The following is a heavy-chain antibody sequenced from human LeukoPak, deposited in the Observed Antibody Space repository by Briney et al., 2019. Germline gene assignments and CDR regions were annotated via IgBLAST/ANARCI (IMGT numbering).Heavy chain of an antibody. CDR2: ISAYNGNT. CDR1: GYTFTSYG. Sequence: ASVKVSCKASGYTFTSYGISWVRQAPGQGLEWMGWISAYNGNTNYAQKLQGRVTMTTDTSTSTAYMELRSLRSDDTAVYYCAGQGPDYYYDSSGSPIDAFDIWGQGTMVTVSS. V-gene: IGHV1-18*01. CDR3: AGQGPDYYYDSSGSPIDAFDI. D-gene: IGHD3-22*01. J-gene: IGHJ3*02.